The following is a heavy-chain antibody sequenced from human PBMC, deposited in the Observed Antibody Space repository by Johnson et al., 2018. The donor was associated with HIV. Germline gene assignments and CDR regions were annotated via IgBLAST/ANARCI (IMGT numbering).Heavy chain of an antibody. J-gene: IGHJ3*02. CDR3: ASGVSEMDAFDI. V-gene: IGHV3-33*01. CDR1: GFSFSTYG. CDR2: IWYDGINK. D-gene: IGHD5-24*01. Sequence: VQVVESGGDVVQPGRSLRLSCAASGFSFSTYGMHWVRQAPGKGLEWVANIWYDGINKYYADSVKGRFTISRDNSKNTLYLQMNSLRAEDTAVYYCASGVSEMDAFDIWGQGTMVTVSS.